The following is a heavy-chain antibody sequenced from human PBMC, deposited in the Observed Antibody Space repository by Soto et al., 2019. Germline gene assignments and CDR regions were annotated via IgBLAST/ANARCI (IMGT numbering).Heavy chain of an antibody. CDR2: VSGYNGHT. J-gene: IGHJ5*02. V-gene: IGHV1-18*01. CDR1: GYTFFSYG. CDR3: ARLVGPTSSDNWFDP. D-gene: IGHD1-26*01. Sequence: QVQLVQSGAEVKKPGASVKVSCETSGYTFFSYGITWVRQAPGQGLEWMGWVSGYNGHTNYAQKLQGRVTMTRDISTTTAYMELRNLRSDDTAVYYCARLVGPTSSDNWFDPWGQGTLVTVSS.